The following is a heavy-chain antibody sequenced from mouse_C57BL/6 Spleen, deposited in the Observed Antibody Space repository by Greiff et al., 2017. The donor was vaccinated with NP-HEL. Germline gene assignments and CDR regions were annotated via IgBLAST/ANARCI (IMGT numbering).Heavy chain of an antibody. V-gene: IGHV1-22*01. D-gene: IGHD2-4*01. Sequence: VQLQQSGPELVKPGASVKMSCKASGYTFTDYNMHWVKQSHGKSLEWIGYINPNNGGTSYNQKFKGKATLTVNKSSSTAYMELRGLTSEDSAVYYCAREGYYDYPYWYFDVWGTGTTVTVSS. J-gene: IGHJ1*03. CDR3: AREGYYDYPYWYFDV. CDR2: INPNNGGT. CDR1: GYTFTDYN.